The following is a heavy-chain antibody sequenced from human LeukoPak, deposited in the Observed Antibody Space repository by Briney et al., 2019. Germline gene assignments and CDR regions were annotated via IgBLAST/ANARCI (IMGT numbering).Heavy chain of an antibody. CDR3: ARSLSSVPAAIWYFDL. CDR1: GGSISSYY. CDR2: IYYSGST. D-gene: IGHD2-2*02. J-gene: IGHJ2*01. Sequence: SETLSLTCTVSGGSISSYYWSWIRQPPGKGLEWIGYIYYSGSTNYNPSLKSRVTISVDTSKNQFSLKLSSVTAADTAVYYCARSLSSVPAAIWYFDLWGRGTLVTVSS. V-gene: IGHV4-59*01.